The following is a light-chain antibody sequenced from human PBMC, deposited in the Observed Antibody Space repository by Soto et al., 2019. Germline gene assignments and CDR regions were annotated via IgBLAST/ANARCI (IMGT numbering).Light chain of an antibody. V-gene: IGKV1-33*01. J-gene: IGKJ5*01. CDR3: QQYDNLPS. Sequence: DIQMTQSPSSLSAAVGDRVTITCQASQDISNYLNWYQQKPVKAPKLLIYDASNLETGVPSRFSGSGSGTDFTFTISSLQPEDIATYYCQQYDNLPSFGQGTRLEI. CDR2: DAS. CDR1: QDISNY.